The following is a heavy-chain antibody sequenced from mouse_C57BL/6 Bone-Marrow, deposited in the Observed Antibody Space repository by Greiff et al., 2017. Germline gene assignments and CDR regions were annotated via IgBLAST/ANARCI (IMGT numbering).Heavy chain of an antibody. D-gene: IGHD1-1*01. CDR3: ARGRYYGSSYGYFDV. Sequence: EVQLQQSGPELVKPGASVKIPCKASGYTFTDYNMDWVKQSHGKSLEWIGDINPNNGGTIYNQKFKGKATLTVDTSSRTAYMELRSLTSEDTAVYYCARGRYYGSSYGYFDVWGTGTTVTVSS. CDR1: GYTFTDYN. V-gene: IGHV1-18*01. J-gene: IGHJ1*03. CDR2: INPNNGGT.